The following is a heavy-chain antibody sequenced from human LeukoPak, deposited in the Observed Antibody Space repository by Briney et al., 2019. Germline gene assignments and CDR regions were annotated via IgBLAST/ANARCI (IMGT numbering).Heavy chain of an antibody. CDR1: GGSITSGSYY. Sequence: SETLSLTCTVSGGSITSGSYYWSWIRQPAGKGLEWIGRIYTSGSTNYNPYLKSRVTISVDTSKNQFSLRLTSVNAADTAVYYCARGAYGSGSAYNWFDPWGQGTLVTVSS. D-gene: IGHD3-10*01. CDR2: IYTSGST. J-gene: IGHJ5*02. V-gene: IGHV4-61*02. CDR3: ARGAYGSGSAYNWFDP.